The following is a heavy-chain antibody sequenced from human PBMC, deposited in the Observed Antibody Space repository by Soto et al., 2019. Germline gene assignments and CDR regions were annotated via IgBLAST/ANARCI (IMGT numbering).Heavy chain of an antibody. CDR2: IYYSGST. V-gene: IGHV4-31*03. D-gene: IGHD5-18*01. J-gene: IGHJ4*02. Sequence: QVQLQESGPGLVKPSQTLSLTCTVSGGSISSGGYYWSWIRQHPGKGLEWIGYIYYSGSTYYNPSLKKRVNMSVETSKKQFYVKLSSVTAAETAVYYCAGTVRGYSYGYYFDYWGQGTLVTVSS. CDR1: GGSISSGGYY. CDR3: AGTVRGYSYGYYFDY.